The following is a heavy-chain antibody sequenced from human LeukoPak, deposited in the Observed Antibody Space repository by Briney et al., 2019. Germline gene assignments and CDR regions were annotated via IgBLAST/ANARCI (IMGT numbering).Heavy chain of an antibody. CDR1: GFTVSSNY. CDR3: ARTDSSGYHHDY. CDR2: IYSGGST. V-gene: IGHV3-53*01. D-gene: IGHD3-22*01. Sequence: GGSLRLSCAVSGFTVSSNYMSWVRQAPGKGLEWVSIIYSGGSTYYADSVKGRFTISRDNSKNTLFLQMNGLRAEDTAVYYCARTDSSGYHHDYWGQGILVTVSS. J-gene: IGHJ4*02.